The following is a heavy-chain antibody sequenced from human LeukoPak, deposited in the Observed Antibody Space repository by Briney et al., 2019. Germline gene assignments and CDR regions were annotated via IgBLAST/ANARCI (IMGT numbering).Heavy chain of an antibody. Sequence: GGSLRLSCAASGFTFSSYAMSWVRQAPGKGLEWVSAVSGSGGSTYYADSVKGRFTISRDNSKNTLYLQMNSLRAEDTAVYYCATEGEYYYDSSGYYYDYWGQGTLVTVSS. J-gene: IGHJ4*02. CDR1: GFTFSSYA. V-gene: IGHV3-23*01. CDR2: VSGSGGST. D-gene: IGHD3-22*01. CDR3: ATEGEYYYDSSGYYYDY.